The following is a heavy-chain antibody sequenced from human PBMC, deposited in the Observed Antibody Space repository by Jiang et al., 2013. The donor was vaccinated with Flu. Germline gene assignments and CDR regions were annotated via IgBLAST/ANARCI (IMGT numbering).Heavy chain of an antibody. J-gene: IGHJ4*02. D-gene: IGHD6-19*01. Sequence: MSWVRQASRKGLEWVSAISGSGGSTYYADSVKGRFTISRDNSKNTLYLQMNSLRAEDTAVYYCAKEVVRRQWLVDYWGQGTLVTVSS. V-gene: IGHV3-23*01. CDR2: ISGSGGST. CDR3: AKEVVRRQWLVDY.